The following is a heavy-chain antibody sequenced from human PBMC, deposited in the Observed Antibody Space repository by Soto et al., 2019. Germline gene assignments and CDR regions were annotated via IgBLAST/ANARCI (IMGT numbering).Heavy chain of an antibody. V-gene: IGHV3-23*01. D-gene: IGHD3-10*01. Sequence: PGGSLRLSCAASGFTFSDYGMSWVRQAPGKGLEWVSGVSGSGDSGTGDRTYYTDSVKGRFTISRDNSKNTLYLQMNSLRVEDTAVYYCAKDEKGVIADYFDCWGQGTLVTVS. CDR3: AKDEKGVIADYFDC. CDR2: VSGSGDSGTGDRT. J-gene: IGHJ4*02. CDR1: GFTFSDYG.